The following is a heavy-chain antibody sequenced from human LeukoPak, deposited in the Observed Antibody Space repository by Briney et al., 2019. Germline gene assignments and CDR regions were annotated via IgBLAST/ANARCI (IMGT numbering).Heavy chain of an antibody. D-gene: IGHD3-16*01. CDR3: ARGGPEWPLDY. Sequence: GGSLRLSCAASGFSFSSYGMLWVRQAPGKGLEWVAVIWYDGSNKYYADSVKGRFTISRDNSNNTLYLQMNSLRVEGTAVYYCARGGPEWPLDYWGQGTLVTVSS. J-gene: IGHJ4*02. CDR1: GFSFSSYG. V-gene: IGHV3-33*01. CDR2: IWYDGSNK.